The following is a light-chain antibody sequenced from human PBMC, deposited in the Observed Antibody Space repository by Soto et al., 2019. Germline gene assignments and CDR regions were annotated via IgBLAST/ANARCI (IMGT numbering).Light chain of an antibody. J-gene: IGLJ2*01. CDR3: AAWDDSLNGVV. Sequence: QSVLTQPPSASGTPGPRVTISCSGSSSNIGGNIVNWYQQLPGTAPKLLIFGNDQRPSWVPDRFSGSKSGTSASLAISGLQSEDEANYYCAAWDDSLNGVVFGGGTKLTVL. CDR1: SSNIGGNI. CDR2: GND. V-gene: IGLV1-44*01.